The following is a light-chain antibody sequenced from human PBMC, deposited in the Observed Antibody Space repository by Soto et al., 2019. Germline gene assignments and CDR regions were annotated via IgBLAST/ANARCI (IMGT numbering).Light chain of an antibody. V-gene: IGKV1-27*01. CDR1: QGISNY. CDR2: AAS. Sequence: DIQMTQSPSSLSASVGDRVTITCRASQGISNYLAWYQQKPGKVPKLLIYAASTLQSGVPSRFSGSGSGTDFTLTISSLQPEDVATYYCQKYNRPGAFVQGTKVEIK. J-gene: IGKJ1*01. CDR3: QKYNRPGA.